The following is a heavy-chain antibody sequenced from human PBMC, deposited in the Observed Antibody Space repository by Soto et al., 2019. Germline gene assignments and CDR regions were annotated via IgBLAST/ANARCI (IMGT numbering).Heavy chain of an antibody. CDR1: GGTFSIYA. CDR2: IIPIFGTA. CDR3: ASRIKRQDIVVVPAASMDV. D-gene: IGHD2-2*01. J-gene: IGHJ6*02. Sequence: SVKVSCKASGGTFSIYAISGVRQSPVQWLEWMGGIIPIFGTANYAQKFQGRVTITADESTSTAYMELSSLRSEDTAVYYCASRIKRQDIVVVPAASMDVWGQGTTVTVSS. V-gene: IGHV1-69*13.